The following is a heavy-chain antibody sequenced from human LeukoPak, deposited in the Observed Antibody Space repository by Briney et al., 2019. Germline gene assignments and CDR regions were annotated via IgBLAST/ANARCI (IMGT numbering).Heavy chain of an antibody. V-gene: IGHV3-21*01. Sequence: GGSLRLSCTASGFSFGDYCLSWVRQAPGKGLEWVSSISSSSSYIYYADSVKGRFTISRDNAKNSLYLQVNSLRAEDTAVYYCAKDLRHSYGYGYMDVWGKGTTVTISS. D-gene: IGHD5-18*01. CDR1: GFSFGDYC. CDR3: AKDLRHSYGYGYMDV. J-gene: IGHJ6*03. CDR2: ISSSSSYI.